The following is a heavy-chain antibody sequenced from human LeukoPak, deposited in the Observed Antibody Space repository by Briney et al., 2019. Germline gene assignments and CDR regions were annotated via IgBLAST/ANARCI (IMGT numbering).Heavy chain of an antibody. Sequence: SETLSLTCTVSGGSISSYYWSWIRQPPGKGLEWIGYIYYSGSTNYNPSLTSRVTISVDTSKNQFSLKLSSVAAADTAVYYCARDLGTGDRRVDYWGQGTLVTVSS. D-gene: IGHD7-27*01. CDR1: GGSISSYY. V-gene: IGHV4-59*01. J-gene: IGHJ4*02. CDR2: IYYSGST. CDR3: ARDLGTGDRRVDY.